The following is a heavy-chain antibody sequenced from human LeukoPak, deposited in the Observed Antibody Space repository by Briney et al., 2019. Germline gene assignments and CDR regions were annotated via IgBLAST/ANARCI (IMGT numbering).Heavy chain of an antibody. D-gene: IGHD2/OR15-2a*01. CDR2: ISGSGGST. Sequence: GGSLRLSCAASGFTFSSYAMSWVRQAPGKGLEWVSAISGSGGSTYYADSVKGRFTVSRDNSKNTLYLQMNSLRAEDTAVYYCAKISQYVDYFDYWGQGTLVTVSS. J-gene: IGHJ4*02. CDR3: AKISQYVDYFDY. V-gene: IGHV3-23*01. CDR1: GFTFSSYA.